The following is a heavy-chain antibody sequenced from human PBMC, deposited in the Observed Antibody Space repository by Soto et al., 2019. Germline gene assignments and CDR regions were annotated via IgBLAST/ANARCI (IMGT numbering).Heavy chain of an antibody. D-gene: IGHD6-6*01. CDR1: GYTFGSYG. V-gene: IGHV1-18*01. Sequence: QVQLVQSGAEVKKPGAAVKVSCKASGYTFGSYGINWVRQAPGQGLEWMGWISEYDGDTKYEQKFQGRVTMTTDTSTGTEYMDLRSLRSDYTAVYYCARGTSSSSLFGSLDIWGQGTMVTVSS. CDR2: ISEYDGDT. J-gene: IGHJ3*02. CDR3: ARGTSSSSLFGSLDI.